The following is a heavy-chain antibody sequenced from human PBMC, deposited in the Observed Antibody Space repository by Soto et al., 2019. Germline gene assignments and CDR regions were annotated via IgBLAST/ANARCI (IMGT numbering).Heavy chain of an antibody. CDR1: GGTFNTYG. Sequence: QVHLVQSGAEVKKPGSSVKVSCRASGGTFNTYGFNWVRQAPGQGLEWMGGIIPLFGTTTYAQNFQGRVTITADQSTTTAYMELSGLTAEDTAVYFCARGGEMAVWMPFASWGQGTLVTVSS. V-gene: IGHV1-69*01. CDR3: ARGGEMAVWMPFAS. J-gene: IGHJ4*02. CDR2: IIPLFGTT. D-gene: IGHD3-10*01.